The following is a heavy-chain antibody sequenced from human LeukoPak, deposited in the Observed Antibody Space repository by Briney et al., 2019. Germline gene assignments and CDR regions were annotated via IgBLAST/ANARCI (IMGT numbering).Heavy chain of an antibody. J-gene: IGHJ3*02. CDR3: AADRGDYSGSYWTAFDI. V-gene: IGHV1-24*01. D-gene: IGHD1-26*01. CDR2: FDPEDGEI. Sequence: ASVKVSCKVSEYNLTELSMHWVRQAPGKGLEWLGGFDPEDGEIIYAQKFQGRVTMSDDTSTDTAYMELGSLRSDDTAVYYCAADRGDYSGSYWTAFDIWGQGTKVTVSS. CDR1: EYNLTELS.